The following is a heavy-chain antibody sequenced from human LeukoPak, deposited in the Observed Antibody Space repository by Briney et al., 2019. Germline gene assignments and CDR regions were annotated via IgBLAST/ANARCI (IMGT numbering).Heavy chain of an antibody. CDR1: GGSISRGDYY. D-gene: IGHD3-10*01. V-gene: IGHV4-30-4*01. CDR2: IYYSGST. CDR3: ARETGSGSYDSILDY. J-gene: IGHJ4*02. Sequence: SETLSLTCTVSGGSISRGDYYWSWIRQPPGKGLEWIGYIYYSGSTCPNPSLKSRVTISVDTSKNQFSLKLSSVTAADTAVYYCARETGSGSYDSILDYWGQGTLVTVSS.